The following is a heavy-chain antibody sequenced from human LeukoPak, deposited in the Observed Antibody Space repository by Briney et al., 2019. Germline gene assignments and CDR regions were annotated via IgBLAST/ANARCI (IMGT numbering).Heavy chain of an antibody. CDR2: IYYTGSA. CDR1: GDSISSSSYY. CDR3: ARHSGTYYADFDS. D-gene: IGHD1-26*01. J-gene: IGHJ4*02. V-gene: IGHV4-39*01. Sequence: PSETLSLTCTVSGDSISSSSYYWGWIRQPPGKGLEWIGYIYYTGSAYYNPSLKSRVTLSVDTSKNHFSLKLSSVTAADTAVYYCARHSGTYYADFDSWGQGTLDTVSS.